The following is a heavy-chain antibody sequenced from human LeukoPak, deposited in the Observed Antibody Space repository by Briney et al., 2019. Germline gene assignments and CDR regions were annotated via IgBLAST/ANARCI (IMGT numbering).Heavy chain of an antibody. CDR2: IIPIFGTA. D-gene: IGHD4-17*01. J-gene: IGHJ6*03. Sequence: GASVKVSCKASGGTFSSYAISWVRQAPGQGLEWMGGIIPIFGTANYAQKFQGRVTITADESTSTAYMELSSLRSEDTAVYYCARGDGPLRSYYYMDVWGKGTTVTISS. CDR1: GGTFSSYA. V-gene: IGHV1-69*13. CDR3: ARGDGPLRSYYYMDV.